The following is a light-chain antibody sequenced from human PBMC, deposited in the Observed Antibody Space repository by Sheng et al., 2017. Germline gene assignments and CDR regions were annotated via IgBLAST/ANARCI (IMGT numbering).Light chain of an antibody. CDR3: QQSYMTPRT. V-gene: IGKV1-39*01. CDR1: QDITNY. CDR2: AAS. Sequence: GDRVTITCQASQDITNYLHWYQHKPGKAPKLLIYAASSLHSGVPSRFGGSGSGTEFTLTISSLQPEDSATYYCQQSYMTPRTFGRG. J-gene: IGKJ5*01.